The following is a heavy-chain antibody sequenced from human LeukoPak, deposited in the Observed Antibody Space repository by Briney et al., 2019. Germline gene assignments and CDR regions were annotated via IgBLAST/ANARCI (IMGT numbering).Heavy chain of an antibody. J-gene: IGHJ5*02. Sequence: SETLSLTCSVYGGSFSGYYWSWIRQPPGKGLEWIGEINHSGSTNYNPSLKSRVTISVDTSKNQFSLKPSSVTAADTAVYYCASCDSSSWYGSGPNWFDPWGQGTLVTVSS. CDR1: GGSFSGYY. CDR3: ASCDSSSWYGSGPNWFDP. CDR2: INHSGST. D-gene: IGHD6-13*01. V-gene: IGHV4-34*01.